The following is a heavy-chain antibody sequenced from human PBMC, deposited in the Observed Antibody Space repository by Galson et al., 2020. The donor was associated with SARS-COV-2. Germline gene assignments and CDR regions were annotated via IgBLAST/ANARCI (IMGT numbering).Heavy chain of an antibody. D-gene: IGHD2-15*01. CDR2: INPISGGT. CDR3: AREDIVVVVAAMDYGMDV. Sequence: ASVKVSCKASGYTFTGYYMHWVRQAPGQGLEWMGWINPISGGTNYAQKFQGRVTMTRDTSISTAYMELSRLRSDDTAVYYCAREDIVVVVAAMDYGMDVWGQGTTVTVSS. J-gene: IGHJ6*02. V-gene: IGHV1-2*02. CDR1: GYTFTGYY.